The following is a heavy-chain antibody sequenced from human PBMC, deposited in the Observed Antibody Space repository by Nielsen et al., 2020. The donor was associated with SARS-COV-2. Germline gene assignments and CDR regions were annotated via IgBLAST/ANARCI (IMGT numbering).Heavy chain of an antibody. CDR1: GFTFDDYA. J-gene: IGHJ6*02. Sequence: SLKISCAASGFTFDDYAMHWVRQAPGKGLEWVSGISWNSGSIGYADSVKGRFTISRDNAKNSLYLQMNSLRAEDTALYYCATLPHLLLGGYYYGMDVWGQGTTVTVSS. V-gene: IGHV3-9*01. D-gene: IGHD2-15*01. CDR2: ISWNSGSI. CDR3: ATLPHLLLGGYYYGMDV.